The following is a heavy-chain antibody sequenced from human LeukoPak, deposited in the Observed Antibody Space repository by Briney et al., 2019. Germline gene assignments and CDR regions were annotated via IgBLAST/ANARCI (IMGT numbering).Heavy chain of an antibody. J-gene: IGHJ4*02. V-gene: IGHV3-23*01. CDR2: ISGSGGST. D-gene: IGHD3-16*02. CDR1: GFTFSSYA. Sequence: GGSLRLSCAASGFTFSSYAMSWVRQAPGKGLEWVSAISGSGGSTYYADSVRGRFTISRDNSKNTLYLQMNSLRAEDTAVYYCGAYDYIWGSYRYRLSDYWGQGTLVTVSS. CDR3: GAYDYIWGSYRYRLSDY.